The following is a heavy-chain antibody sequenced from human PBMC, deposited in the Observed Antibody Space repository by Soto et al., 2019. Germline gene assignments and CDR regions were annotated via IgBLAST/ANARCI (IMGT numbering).Heavy chain of an antibody. CDR3: ARAHARGYSYAYFDY. D-gene: IGHD5-18*01. J-gene: IGHJ4*02. CDR2: ISYDGSNK. V-gene: IGHV3-30-3*01. Sequence: QVQLVESGGGVVQPGRSLRLSCAASGFTFSSYAMHWVRQAPGKGLEWVAVISYDGSNKYYADSVKGRFTISRDNFKNTLYLQMNSLRAEDTAVYYCARAHARGYSYAYFDYWGQGTLVTVSS. CDR1: GFTFSSYA.